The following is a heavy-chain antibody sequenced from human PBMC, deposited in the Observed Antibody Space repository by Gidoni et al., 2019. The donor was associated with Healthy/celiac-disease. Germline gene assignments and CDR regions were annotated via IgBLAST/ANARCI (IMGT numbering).Heavy chain of an antibody. CDR1: GGSISSSSYY. D-gene: IGHD1-26*01. CDR3: ATLVGATRGGYNWFDP. J-gene: IGHJ5*02. Sequence: QLQLQESGPGLVKPSETLSLTCTVPGGSISSSSYYWGWIRQPPGKGLEWIGSIYYSGSTYYNPSLKSRVTISVDTSKNQFSLKLSSVTAADTAVYYWATLVGATRGGYNWFDPWGQGTLVTVSS. V-gene: IGHV4-39*01. CDR2: IYYSGST.